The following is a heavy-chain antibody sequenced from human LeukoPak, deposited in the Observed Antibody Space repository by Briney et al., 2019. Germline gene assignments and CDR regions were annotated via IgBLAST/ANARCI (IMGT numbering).Heavy chain of an antibody. V-gene: IGHV4-59*11. CDR3: ARGSRVGATHFDY. CDR1: GGSISSHY. J-gene: IGHJ4*02. D-gene: IGHD1-26*01. CDR2: IYYSGST. Sequence: PSETLSLTCTVSGGSISSHYWSWIRQPPGKGLEWIGYIYYSGSTNYNPSLKSRVTISVDTSKNQFSLKLSSVTAADTAVYYCARGSRVGATHFDYWGQGTLVTVSS.